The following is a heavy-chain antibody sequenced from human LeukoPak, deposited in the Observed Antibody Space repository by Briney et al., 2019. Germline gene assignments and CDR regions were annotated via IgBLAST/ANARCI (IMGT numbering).Heavy chain of an antibody. V-gene: IGHV3-33*01. CDR2: IWYDGTNE. CDR1: GFTFSRCG. Sequence: HPGRSLRLSCAASGFTFSRCGMHWVRQAPGKGLEWVAVIWYDGTNEYYADSVKGRFTFSRDNSKKTVYLQMNALRAEDTAVYYCARDSTDSSSTFDYWGQGTLVTVSS. D-gene: IGHD6-6*01. CDR3: ARDSTDSSSTFDY. J-gene: IGHJ4*02.